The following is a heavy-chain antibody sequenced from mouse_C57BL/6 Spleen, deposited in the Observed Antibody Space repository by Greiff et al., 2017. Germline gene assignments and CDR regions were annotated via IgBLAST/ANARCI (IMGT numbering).Heavy chain of an antibody. Sequence: QVQLQQPGAELVMPGASVKLSCKASGYTFTSYWMHWVKQRPGQGLEWIGEIDPSDSYTNYNQKFKGKSTLTVDKSSSTAYMQLSSLTSEDSAVYYCARSHTVVAYYFDYWGQGTTLTVSS. CDR3: ARSHTVVAYYFDY. CDR2: IDPSDSYT. V-gene: IGHV1-69*01. CDR1: GYTFTSYW. D-gene: IGHD1-1*01. J-gene: IGHJ2*01.